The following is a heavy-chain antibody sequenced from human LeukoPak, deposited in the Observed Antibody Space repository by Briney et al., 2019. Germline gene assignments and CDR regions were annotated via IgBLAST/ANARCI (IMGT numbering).Heavy chain of an antibody. CDR1: GGSVSRSPYY. Sequence: SETLSLTCTVSGGSVSRSPYYWGWIRQPPGKGLEWIGNIYYSGSTYYNPSLKSRVTISVDTSKNQFSLKVTSVTAADTAVYYCARLEWSSSWSTSASNWFDPWGQGTLVTVSS. CDR3: ARLEWSSSWSTSASNWFDP. J-gene: IGHJ5*02. V-gene: IGHV4-39*07. CDR2: IYYSGST. D-gene: IGHD6-13*01.